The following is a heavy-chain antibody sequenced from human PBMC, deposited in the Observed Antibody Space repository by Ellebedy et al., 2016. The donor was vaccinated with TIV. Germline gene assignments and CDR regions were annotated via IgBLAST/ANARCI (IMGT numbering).Heavy chain of an antibody. CDR3: AREGNYYDSSGYWGYFDY. V-gene: IGHV3-53*01. Sequence: GESLKISXAASGFTVSSNYMSWVRQAPGKGLEWVSVIYSGGSTYYADSVKGRFTISRDNSKSTLYLQMNSLRAEDTAVYYCAREGNYYDSSGYWGYFDYWGQGTLVTVSS. J-gene: IGHJ4*02. CDR1: GFTVSSNY. D-gene: IGHD3-22*01. CDR2: IYSGGST.